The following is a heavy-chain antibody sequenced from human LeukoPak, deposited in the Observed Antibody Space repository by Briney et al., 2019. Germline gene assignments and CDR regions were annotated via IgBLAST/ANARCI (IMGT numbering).Heavy chain of an antibody. Sequence: SETLSLTCAVYGESFSGYYWSWIRQPPGKGLEWIGEINHSGSTNYNPSLESRVTISVDTSKNQFSLKLSSVTAADTAAYYCATLGRRDGYNWVAAFDIWGQGTMVTVSS. J-gene: IGHJ3*02. CDR2: INHSGST. V-gene: IGHV4-34*01. CDR1: GESFSGYY. CDR3: ATLGRRDGYNWVAAFDI. D-gene: IGHD5-12*01.